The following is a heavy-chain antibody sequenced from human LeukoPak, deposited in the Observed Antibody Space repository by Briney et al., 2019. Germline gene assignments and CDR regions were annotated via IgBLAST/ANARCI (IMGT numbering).Heavy chain of an antibody. V-gene: IGHV1-18*01. CDR2: ISAYNGNT. Sequence: ASVKVSCKASGYTFTSYGISWVRQAPGQGLEWMGWISAYNGNTNYAQKLQGRVTMTTDTSTSTAYMELRSLRSDDTAVYDCATDPRYCSSTSRLQHHYSYHSMDVWGKGTPVTISS. CDR1: GYTFTSYG. CDR3: ATDPRYCSSTSRLQHHYSYHSMDV. D-gene: IGHD2-2*01. J-gene: IGHJ6*04.